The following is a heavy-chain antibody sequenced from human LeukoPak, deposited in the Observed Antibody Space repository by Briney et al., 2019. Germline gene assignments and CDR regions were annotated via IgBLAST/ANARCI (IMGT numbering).Heavy chain of an antibody. J-gene: IGHJ3*02. D-gene: IGHD2-21*01. Sequence: GGSLRLSCAASGLTFSTYFMHWVRQAPGKGLEWVADIASDGSHTFYVESVKGRFTISRDNSKNTLYLQMNSLRAEDTAVYFCARERRDTILHSGAFDIWGQGTMVTVSS. V-gene: IGHV3-30-3*01. CDR1: GLTFSTYF. CDR2: IASDGSHT. CDR3: ARERRDTILHSGAFDI.